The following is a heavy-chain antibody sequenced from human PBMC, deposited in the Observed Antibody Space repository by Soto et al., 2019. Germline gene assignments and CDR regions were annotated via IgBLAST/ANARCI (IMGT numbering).Heavy chain of an antibody. Sequence: ASVKVSCKASGGTFSSYAISWVRQAPGQGLEWMGGIIPIFGTANYAQKFQGRVTITADESTSTAYMELSSLRSDDTAVYYCARTLRSGSYYGDFDYWGQGTLVTVSS. J-gene: IGHJ4*02. V-gene: IGHV1-69*13. D-gene: IGHD1-26*01. CDR1: GGTFSSYA. CDR3: ARTLRSGSYYGDFDY. CDR2: IIPIFGTA.